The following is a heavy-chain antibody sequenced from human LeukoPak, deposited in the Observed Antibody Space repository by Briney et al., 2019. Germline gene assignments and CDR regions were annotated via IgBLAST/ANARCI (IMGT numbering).Heavy chain of an antibody. V-gene: IGHV1-69*04. D-gene: IGHD2-15*01. Sequence: SVKVSCKASGGTFSSYAISWVRQAPGQRLEWMGRIIPILGIANYAQKFQGRVTITADKSTSTAYMELSSLRSEDTAVYYCARDSEVVAQHWGQGTLVIVSS. CDR3: ARDSEVVAQH. J-gene: IGHJ1*01. CDR2: IIPILGIA. CDR1: GGTFSSYA.